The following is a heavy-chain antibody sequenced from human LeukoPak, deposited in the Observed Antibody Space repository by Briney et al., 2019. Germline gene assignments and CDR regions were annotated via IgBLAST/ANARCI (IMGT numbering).Heavy chain of an antibody. J-gene: IGHJ4*02. D-gene: IGHD3-22*01. CDR1: GYTFTIYY. V-gene: IGHV1-46*01. CDR3: ARRALYDSSGYGFDY. CDR2: INPSGGST. Sequence: ASVKVSCKASGYTFTIYYMHWVRQAPGQGLEWMGIINPSGGSTSYAQKFQGRVTMTRDTSTSTVYMELSSLRSEDTAVYYCARRALYDSSGYGFDYWGQGTLVTVSS.